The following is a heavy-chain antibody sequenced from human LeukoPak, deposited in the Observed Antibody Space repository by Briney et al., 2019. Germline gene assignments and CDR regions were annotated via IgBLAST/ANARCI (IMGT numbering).Heavy chain of an antibody. CDR2: LYAGGES. Sequence: GGSLRLSCAASGFTFSSYAMSWVRQAPGKGLEWVSVLYAGGESYYADSVLGRFTISRDNSNNTVFLEMNSLTADDTAVYFCARDSAGNQYSSGNFDLWGQGTLVTVSS. D-gene: IGHD3-10*01. J-gene: IGHJ4*02. V-gene: IGHV3-23*03. CDR3: ARDSAGNQYSSGNFDL. CDR1: GFTFSSYA.